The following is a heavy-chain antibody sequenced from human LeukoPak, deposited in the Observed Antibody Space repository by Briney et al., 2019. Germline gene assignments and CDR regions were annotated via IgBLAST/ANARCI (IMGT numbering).Heavy chain of an antibody. Sequence: ASVKVSCKASGYTFTAYYVHWVRQAPGQGLEWLGLINPNGISTNYAQRFQGRVTMTRDTSTGTVYMELSSLISEDTAIYYCARVGCGGDCYADAFDIWGQGTMVTVSS. CDR2: INPNGIST. J-gene: IGHJ3*02. D-gene: IGHD2-21*02. V-gene: IGHV1-46*01. CDR1: GYTFTAYY. CDR3: ARVGCGGDCYADAFDI.